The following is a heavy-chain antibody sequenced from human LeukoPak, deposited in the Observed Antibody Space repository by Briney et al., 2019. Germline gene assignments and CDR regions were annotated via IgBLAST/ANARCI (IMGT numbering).Heavy chain of an antibody. D-gene: IGHD6-13*01. J-gene: IGHJ4*01. CDR1: GDSISSYY. CDR3: ARQKPAPGTYYFDH. V-gene: IGHV4-59*08. CDR2: IYYSGST. Sequence: SETLSLTCTVSGDSISSYYWSWIRQPPGKGLEWIGYIYYSGSTNYNPSLKSRVTMAPDTSQRQFSLTLTSVTTADTAVYYCARQKPAPGTYYFDHWGHGTLVTVSS.